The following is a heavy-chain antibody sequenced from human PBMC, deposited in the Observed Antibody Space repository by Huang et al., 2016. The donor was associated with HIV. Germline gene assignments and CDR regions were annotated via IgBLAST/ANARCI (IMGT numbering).Heavy chain of an antibody. D-gene: IGHD3-3*01. CDR1: GYTFSSHA. V-gene: IGHV1-3*01. CDR3: ARDPLDIRRHFDF. CDR2: IHVGNGDT. Sequence: QVQLVQYGAEVKKPGTSVIVTFKTSGYTFSSHALHWLHQDPGQRPEWMGWIHVGNGDTKYSQKFQGRVTITHYTSENIGYMELNSLLSEDTAVYYCARDPLDIRRHFDFWGQGSLVTVSS. J-gene: IGHJ4*02.